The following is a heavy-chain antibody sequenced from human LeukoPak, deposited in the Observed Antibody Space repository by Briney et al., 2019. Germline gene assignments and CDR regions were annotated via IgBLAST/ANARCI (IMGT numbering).Heavy chain of an antibody. CDR1: GVTFSSYA. CDR2: ISNSGGST. V-gene: IGHV3-23*01. J-gene: IGHJ4*02. CDR3: ARGGYCSSASCYTIPDY. Sequence: GGSLRLSCAASGVTFSSYAMNWVRQAPGKGLEWISSISNSGGSTYYAGSVKGRFTISRDNSKKTLSLQMNSLRAEDTAVYYCARGGYCSSASCYTIPDYWGQGTLVTVSS. D-gene: IGHD2-2*02.